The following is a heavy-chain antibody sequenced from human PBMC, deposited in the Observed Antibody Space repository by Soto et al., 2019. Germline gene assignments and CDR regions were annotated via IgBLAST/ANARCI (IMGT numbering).Heavy chain of an antibody. J-gene: IGHJ5*02. CDR2: IYSGGST. Sequence: GGSLRLSCAASGFTVSSNYMSWVRQAPGKGLEWVSVIYSGGSTYYADSVKGRFTISRDNSKNTLYLQMNSLRAEDTAVYYCARDLRGYSYGYEGYWFDPWGQGTLVTVSS. D-gene: IGHD5-18*01. V-gene: IGHV3-66*01. CDR1: GFTVSSNY. CDR3: ARDLRGYSYGYEGYWFDP.